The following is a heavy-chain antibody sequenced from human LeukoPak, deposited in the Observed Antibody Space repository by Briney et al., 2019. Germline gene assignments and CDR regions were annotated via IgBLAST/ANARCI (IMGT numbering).Heavy chain of an antibody. J-gene: IGHJ4*02. Sequence: PGGSLRLSCAASGFTFSSYSMNWVRQAPGKGLEWVSSISSSRNYISYADSVKGRFTISRDNAENSVYLQLNSLRAEDTAVYYCARSTLMIGLLWGQGTLVTVSS. CDR1: GFTFSSYS. CDR2: ISSSRNYI. CDR3: ARSTLMIGLL. V-gene: IGHV3-21*01. D-gene: IGHD2-8*01.